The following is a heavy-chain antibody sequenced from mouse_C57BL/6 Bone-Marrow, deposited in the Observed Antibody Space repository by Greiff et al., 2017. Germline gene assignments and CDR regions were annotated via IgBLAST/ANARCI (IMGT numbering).Heavy chain of an antibody. CDR3: ARSAVVASPFAY. Sequence: VKLQESGAELAKPGASVKLSCKASGYTFTGYWMHWVKQRPGQGLEWIGYINPSSGYTKYNQKFKDKATLTADKSSCTAYIQLSSLTYEDSAVYYCARSAVVASPFAYWGQGTLVTVSA. D-gene: IGHD1-1*01. V-gene: IGHV1-7*01. CDR2: INPSSGYT. J-gene: IGHJ3*01. CDR1: GYTFTGYW.